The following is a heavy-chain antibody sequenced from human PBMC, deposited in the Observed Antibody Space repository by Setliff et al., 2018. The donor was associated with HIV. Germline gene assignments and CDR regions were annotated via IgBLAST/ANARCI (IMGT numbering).Heavy chain of an antibody. Sequence: GGSLRLSCAASGFTFNNYWIIWVRQAPGKGLEWVANINQDGSHKYYVDSVKGRFTISRDNAKNSLYLQMNSLRVEDSAVYYCARSLWGFVRNAAFEIWGQGTMVTVSS. D-gene: IGHD3-16*01. CDR2: INQDGSHK. CDR1: GFTFNNYW. J-gene: IGHJ3*02. V-gene: IGHV3-7*01. CDR3: ARSLWGFVRNAAFEI.